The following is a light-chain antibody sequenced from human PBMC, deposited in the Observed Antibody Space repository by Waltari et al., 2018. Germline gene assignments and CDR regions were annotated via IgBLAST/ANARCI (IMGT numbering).Light chain of an antibody. Sequence: DIVMTQSPDSLAVSLGERATIHCKSSQSVLYSSNNKNYLAWYQQKPGQPPKLLIYWASTRESGVPDRFRGSGSGTDFTLTISSLQAEDVAVYYCQQYYSTPYTCGQGTKLEIK. CDR3: QQYYSTPYT. CDR2: WAS. V-gene: IGKV4-1*01. J-gene: IGKJ2*01. CDR1: QSVLYSSNNKNY.